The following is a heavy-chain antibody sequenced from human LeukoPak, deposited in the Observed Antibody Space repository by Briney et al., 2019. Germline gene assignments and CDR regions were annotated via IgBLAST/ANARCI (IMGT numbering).Heavy chain of an antibody. J-gene: IGHJ4*02. CDR2: IIASSGST. CDR3: AKGAYDYVEIGYFDH. Sequence: GGSLRLSCAPSGFSLSNYAMSWVRQAPGKGLEWVSLIIASSGSTVYADSVKGRFTISRDNSKNTLYLQMNSLRVEDTAVYYCAKGAYDYVEIGYFDHWGQGTLVTVSS. D-gene: IGHD5-12*01. CDR1: GFSLSNYA. V-gene: IGHV3-23*01.